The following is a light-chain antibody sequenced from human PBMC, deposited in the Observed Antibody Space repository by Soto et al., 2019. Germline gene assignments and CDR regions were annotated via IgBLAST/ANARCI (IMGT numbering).Light chain of an antibody. CDR3: QQYNNWWT. CDR1: QSISNN. J-gene: IGKJ1*01. V-gene: IGKV3-15*01. Sequence: EIVMTQSPATLSVSPGERATLSCRASQSISNNLAWYHQRPGQAPRLLLYGASTRATGIPARFSGSGSGTEFTLTISSLLSEDFAVYYCQQYNNWWTFGQGTRVEIK. CDR2: GAS.